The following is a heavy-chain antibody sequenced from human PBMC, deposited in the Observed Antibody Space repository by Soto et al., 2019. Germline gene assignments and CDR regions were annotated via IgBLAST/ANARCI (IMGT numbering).Heavy chain of an antibody. CDR1: GFTFSDYY. CDR2: ISSSGSTI. Sequence: GGSLRLSCAASGFTFSDYYMSWIRQAPGKGLEWVSYISSSGSTIYYADSVKGRFTISRDNAKNSLYLQMNSLRAEDTAVYYCARVTYYDILTGLTLQLGWFDPWGQGTLVTVSS. CDR3: ARVTYYDILTGLTLQLGWFDP. V-gene: IGHV3-11*01. D-gene: IGHD3-9*01. J-gene: IGHJ5*02.